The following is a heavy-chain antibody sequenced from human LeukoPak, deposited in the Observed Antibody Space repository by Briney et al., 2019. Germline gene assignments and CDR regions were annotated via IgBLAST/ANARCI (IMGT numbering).Heavy chain of an antibody. Sequence: ASVKVSCKASGYIFTGYYMHWVRQAPGQGLEWMGWINPNSGDTNYAQKFQGRVTMTRDTSISTAYMELSRLRSDDTAVYYCARGCSSTSCYDSFDYWGQGTLVTVSS. D-gene: IGHD2-2*01. CDR1: GYIFTGYY. J-gene: IGHJ4*02. V-gene: IGHV1-2*02. CDR2: INPNSGDT. CDR3: ARGCSSTSCYDSFDY.